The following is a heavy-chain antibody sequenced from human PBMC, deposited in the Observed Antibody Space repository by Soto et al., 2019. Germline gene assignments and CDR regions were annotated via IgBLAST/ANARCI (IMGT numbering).Heavy chain of an antibody. J-gene: IGHJ6*02. CDR1: GFTFSSYG. Sequence: PGGSLRLSCAASGFTFSSYGMHWVRQAPGKGLEWVAVISYDGSNKYYADSVKGRFTISRDNSKNTLYLQMNSLRAEDTAVYYCAKDFPLGSPAWLYYYYGMDVWGQGTTVTVSS. D-gene: IGHD5-12*01. CDR3: AKDFPLGSPAWLYYYYGMDV. V-gene: IGHV3-30*18. CDR2: ISYDGSNK.